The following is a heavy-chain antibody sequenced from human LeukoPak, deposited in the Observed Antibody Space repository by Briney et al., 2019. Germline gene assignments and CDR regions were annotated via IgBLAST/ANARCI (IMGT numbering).Heavy chain of an antibody. D-gene: IGHD1-1*01. J-gene: IGHJ4*02. CDR2: IYSGVST. CDR3: ARVHDPYFFDF. CDR1: GFTVSSNY. V-gene: IGHV3-53*01. Sequence: PGGSLRLSCAASGFTVSSNYMSWVRQAPGKGLESVSVIYSGVSTYYADSVKGRFTISRDNSKNTLFLQMNSPRAEDTAVYFCARVHDPYFFDFWGQGTLVTVSS.